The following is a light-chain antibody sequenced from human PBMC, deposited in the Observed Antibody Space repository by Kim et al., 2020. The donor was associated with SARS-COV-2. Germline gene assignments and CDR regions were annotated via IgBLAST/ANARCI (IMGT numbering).Light chain of an antibody. CDR2: GAS. Sequence: ASVGDRVTITCRPSQDISSHLAWYQQKPGKAPRLLIYGASTLQSGVSSRFSGRESGAEFTLTISGLQPEDFATYFCQQLITYPITFGQGTRLEIK. J-gene: IGKJ5*01. CDR3: QQLITYPIT. V-gene: IGKV1-9*01. CDR1: QDISSH.